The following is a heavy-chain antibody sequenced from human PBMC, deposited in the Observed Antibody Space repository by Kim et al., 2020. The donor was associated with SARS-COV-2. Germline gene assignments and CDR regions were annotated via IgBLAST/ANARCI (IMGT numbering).Heavy chain of an antibody. CDR3: ARASSGRGYLWFGELPGFDP. V-gene: IGHV3-74*01. CDR1: GFTFSSYW. D-gene: IGHD3-10*01. Sequence: GGSLRLSCAASGFTFSSYWMHWVRQAPGKGLVWVSRINSDGSSTSYADSVKGRFTISRDNAKNTLYLQMNSLRAEDTAVYYCARASSGRGYLWFGELPGFDPWGQGTLVTVSS. J-gene: IGHJ5*02. CDR2: INSDGSST.